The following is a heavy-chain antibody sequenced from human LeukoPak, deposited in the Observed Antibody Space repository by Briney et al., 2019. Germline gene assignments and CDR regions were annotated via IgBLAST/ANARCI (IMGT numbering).Heavy chain of an antibody. CDR1: GFTFSSYE. Sequence: GGSLRLSCAASGFTFSSYEMNWVRQAPGKGLEWVSSISSSSSYIYYADSVKGRFTISRDNAKNSLYLQMNSLRAEDTAVYYCARTIFGVVMNTLRQDYWGQGTLVTVSS. V-gene: IGHV3-21*01. J-gene: IGHJ4*02. CDR3: ARTIFGVVMNTLRQDY. D-gene: IGHD3-3*01. CDR2: ISSSSSYI.